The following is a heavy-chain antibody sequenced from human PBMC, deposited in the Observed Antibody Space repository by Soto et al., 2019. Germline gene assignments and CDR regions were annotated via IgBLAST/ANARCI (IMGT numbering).Heavy chain of an antibody. J-gene: IGHJ6*02. Sequence: SETLSLTCTVSGGSISSGDYYWSWIRQPPGKGLEWIGYIYYSGSTYYNPSLKSRVTISVDTSKNQFSLKLSSVTAADTAVYYCASSVFSGYRILPYYYYYYGMDVWGQGTTVTVSS. CDR1: GGSISSGDYY. CDR3: ASSVFSGYRILPYYYYYYGMDV. CDR2: IYYSGST. V-gene: IGHV4-30-4*01. D-gene: IGHD3-22*01.